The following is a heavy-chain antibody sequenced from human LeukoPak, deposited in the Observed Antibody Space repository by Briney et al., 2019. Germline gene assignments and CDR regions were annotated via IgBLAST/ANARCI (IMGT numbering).Heavy chain of an antibody. CDR1: GFNFGAYV. CDR3: VKDAPNGSVDY. J-gene: IGHJ4*02. Sequence: GGSLRLSCAASGFNFGAYVMHWVRQSPGEGLEWVAVISWTGDGAAYADSVRGRFTISRDNAKNSLYLQMNSLRPEDTAFYYCVKDAPNGSVDYWGQGTLVTVSS. V-gene: IGHV3-9*01. D-gene: IGHD1-26*01. CDR2: ISWTGDGA.